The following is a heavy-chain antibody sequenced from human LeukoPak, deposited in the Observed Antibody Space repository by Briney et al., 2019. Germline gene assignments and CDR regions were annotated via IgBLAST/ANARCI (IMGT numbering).Heavy chain of an antibody. J-gene: IGHJ3*02. V-gene: IGHV3-21*01. CDR3: ARDLRPGGNWKGAYDAFDI. Sequence: PGGSLRLSCAASGFTSSSYSMNWVRQAPGKGLEWVSSISSSSTYIYYADSVKGRFTISRDDAKNSLYLQMNSLRAEDTAVYYCARDLRPGGNWKGAYDAFDIWGQGTMVTVSS. CDR2: ISSSSTYI. D-gene: IGHD4-23*01. CDR1: GFTSSSYS.